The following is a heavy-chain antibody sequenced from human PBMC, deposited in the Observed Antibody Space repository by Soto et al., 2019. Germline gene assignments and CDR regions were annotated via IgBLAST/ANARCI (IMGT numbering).Heavy chain of an antibody. CDR1: GGTFSSHS. V-gene: IGHV1-69*01. J-gene: IGHJ4*02. CDR3: AREVGYGDFSAALLD. D-gene: IGHD4-17*01. CDR2: IITLFGTA. Sequence: VQLMQSGAEVKKPGSSVKVSCKASGGTFSSHSINWVRQAPGQGLEWMGGIITLFGTANYAQTFQGRVTITADQSTSTAYMELSGLKSDDTAVYYCAREVGYGDFSAALLDWGQGTLVTVSS.